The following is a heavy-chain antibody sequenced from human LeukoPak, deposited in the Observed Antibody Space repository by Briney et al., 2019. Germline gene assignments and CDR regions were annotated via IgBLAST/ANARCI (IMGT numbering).Heavy chain of an antibody. CDR1: GFTFSSYG. Sequence: GGSLRLSCAASGFTFSSYGMHGVRQAPGKGLEWVAVISYDGSNKYYADSVKGRFTISRDNSKNTLYLQMNSLRAEDTAVYYCAKESRVVVVPAAEYGYYFDYWGQGTLVTVSS. J-gene: IGHJ4*02. V-gene: IGHV3-30*18. D-gene: IGHD2-2*01. CDR2: ISYDGSNK. CDR3: AKESRVVVVPAAEYGYYFDY.